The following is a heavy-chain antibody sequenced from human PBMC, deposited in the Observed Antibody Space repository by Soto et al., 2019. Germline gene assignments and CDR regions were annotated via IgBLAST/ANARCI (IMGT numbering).Heavy chain of an antibody. J-gene: IGHJ4*02. Sequence: GGSLRLSCAASGFTFNNYAMNWVRQAPGKGLEWVATISDTGGSTYYADSVKGRFTISRDNSKNTLYLQMNGLRVEDTAVYYCAKDRLAGNFDYWGQGTQVTVSS. CDR1: GFTFNNYA. CDR3: AKDRLAGNFDY. CDR2: ISDTGGST. V-gene: IGHV3-23*01.